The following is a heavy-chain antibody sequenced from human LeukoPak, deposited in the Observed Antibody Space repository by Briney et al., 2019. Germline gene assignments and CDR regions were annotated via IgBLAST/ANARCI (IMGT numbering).Heavy chain of an antibody. CDR1: GDSISSGDYY. J-gene: IGHJ4*02. V-gene: IGHV4-61*10. D-gene: IGHD4-17*01. CDR3: ASSDYGDYEGLYFDY. CDR2: IYYSGST. Sequence: SETLSLTCTVSGDSISSGDYYWSWIRQPAGKGLEWIGYIYYSGSTNYNPSLKSRVTISVDTSKNQFSLKLSSVTAADTAVYYCASSDYGDYEGLYFDYWGQGTLVTVSS.